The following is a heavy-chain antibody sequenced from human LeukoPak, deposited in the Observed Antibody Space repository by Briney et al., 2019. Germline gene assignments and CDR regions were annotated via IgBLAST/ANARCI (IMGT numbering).Heavy chain of an antibody. CDR3: ASPMVRGVMEKWFDP. V-gene: IGHV3-30*04. J-gene: IGHJ5*02. CDR2: ISYDGSNK. Sequence: GGSLRLSCAASGFTFSSYAMHWVRQAPGKGLEWVAVISYDGSNKYYADSVKGRFTIPRDDSKNTLYLQMNSLRAEDTAVYYCASPMVRGVMEKWFDPWGQGTLVTVSS. D-gene: IGHD3-10*01. CDR1: GFTFSSYA.